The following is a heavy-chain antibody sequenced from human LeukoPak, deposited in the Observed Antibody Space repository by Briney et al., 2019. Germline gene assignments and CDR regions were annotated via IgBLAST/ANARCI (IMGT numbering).Heavy chain of an antibody. D-gene: IGHD3-10*01. V-gene: IGHV4-59*01. Sequence: PSETLSLTCTVSRGSISSYYWSWIRQPPGKGLEWIGYIYYSGSTNYNPSLKSRVTISVDTSKNQFSLKLSSVTAADTAVYYCARDQGYGSGSYYSNWFDPWGQGTLVTVSS. J-gene: IGHJ5*02. CDR2: IYYSGST. CDR3: ARDQGYGSGSYYSNWFDP. CDR1: RGSISSYY.